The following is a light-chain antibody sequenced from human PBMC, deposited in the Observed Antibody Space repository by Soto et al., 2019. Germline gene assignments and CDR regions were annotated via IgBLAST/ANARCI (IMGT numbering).Light chain of an antibody. CDR3: QQYCCTPLT. Sequence: EIVLTQSPGTLSLSAGGGATLSCRASQSVYNNYVAWYQQKPGQAPRLLIYGASSRATGIPDRFSGSGSGTDFTLTITKLEPEDFAVYFCQQYCCTPLTFGGGT. J-gene: IGKJ4*01. CDR1: QSVYNNY. CDR2: GAS. V-gene: IGKV3-20*01.